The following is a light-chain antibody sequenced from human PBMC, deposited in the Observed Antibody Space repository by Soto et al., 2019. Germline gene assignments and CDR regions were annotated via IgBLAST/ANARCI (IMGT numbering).Light chain of an antibody. CDR2: DAS. V-gene: IGKV3-20*01. J-gene: IGKJ4*01. CDR1: QSVGKNY. Sequence: EIVLTQSPGTLSLSSGERATLSCRASQSVGKNYLAWYQQKPGQAPRLLIYDASSRATGIPNRFSGSGSGTDFTLTISRLEPEDFAVYYCQQYASSPRTFGGGTKVEIK. CDR3: QQYASSPRT.